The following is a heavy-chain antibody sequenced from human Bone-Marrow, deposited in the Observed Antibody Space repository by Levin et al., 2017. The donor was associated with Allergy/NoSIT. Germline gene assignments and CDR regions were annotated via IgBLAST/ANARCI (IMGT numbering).Heavy chain of an antibody. D-gene: IGHD6-13*01. CDR3: AKSRGSRAYHALDL. J-gene: IGHJ3*01. CDR2: ISGSGRTT. CDR1: PFNFTGYA. V-gene: IGHV3-23*01. Sequence: GGSLRLSCAGSPFNFTGYAMTWVRQAPGKGLEWVSSISGSGRTTYYRDSVKGRFTISRDTSNNTIYLQMDSLSADDTALYYCAKSRGSRAYHALDLWGQGTFVSVSS.